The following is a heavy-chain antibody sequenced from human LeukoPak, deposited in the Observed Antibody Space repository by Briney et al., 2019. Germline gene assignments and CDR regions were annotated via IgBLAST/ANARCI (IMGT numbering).Heavy chain of an antibody. D-gene: IGHD4-11*01. J-gene: IGHJ6*03. V-gene: IGHV4-34*01. CDR2: INHSGST. CDR3: ARAFYSNYGNYYYMDV. CDR1: GGSFSGYY. Sequence: PSETLSLTCAVYGGSFSGYYWSWIRQPPGEGLEWIGEINHSGSTNYNPSLKSRVTISLDTSKNQFSLKLSSVTAADTAVYYCARAFYSNYGNYYYMDVWGTGTTVTVSS.